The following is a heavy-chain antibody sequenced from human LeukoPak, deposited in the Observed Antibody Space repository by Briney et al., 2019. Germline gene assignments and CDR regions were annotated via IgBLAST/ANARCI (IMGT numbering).Heavy chain of an antibody. CDR3: AKESSYCSSTSCYSGSFDY. J-gene: IGHJ4*02. D-gene: IGHD2-2*02. CDR2: ISWNSGSI. Sequence: GRSLRLSCAASGFTFDDYAMHWVRQAPGKGLEWASGISWNSGSIGYADSVKGRFTISRDNAKNSLYLQMNSLRAEDTALYYCAKESSYCSSTSCYSGSFDYWGQGTLVTVSS. CDR1: GFTFDDYA. V-gene: IGHV3-9*01.